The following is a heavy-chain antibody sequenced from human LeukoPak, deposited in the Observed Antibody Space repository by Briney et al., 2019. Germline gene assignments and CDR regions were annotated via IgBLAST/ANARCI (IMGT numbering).Heavy chain of an antibody. CDR3: ARFAAGGSYYYYMDV. J-gene: IGHJ6*03. CDR1: SFTFSSFA. Sequence: QSGGSLRLSCAASSFTFSSFAMSWVRQAPGKGLEWVSGISGSGGSTYYADSVKGRFTISRDNAKNSLYLQMNSLRADDTAVYYCARFAAGGSYYYYMDVWGKGTTVTVSS. D-gene: IGHD3-10*01. CDR2: ISGSGGST. V-gene: IGHV3-23*01.